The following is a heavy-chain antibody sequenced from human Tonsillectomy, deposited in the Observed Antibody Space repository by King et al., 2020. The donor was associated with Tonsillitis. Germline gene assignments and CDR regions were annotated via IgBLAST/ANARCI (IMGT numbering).Heavy chain of an antibody. J-gene: IGHJ3*02. V-gene: IGHV3-7*01. Sequence: VQLVESGGGLVQPGGSLRLSCAASGFTFSSYWMTWVRQAPGKGLEWVANINQDGSLKYFVDSVRGRFTISRDNAKNLLLLQMNSLRVEDTALYYCATVQGYLSFDMWGQGTMVTVSS. CDR3: ATVQGYLSFDM. D-gene: IGHD2-15*01. CDR1: GFTFSSYW. CDR2: INQDGSLK.